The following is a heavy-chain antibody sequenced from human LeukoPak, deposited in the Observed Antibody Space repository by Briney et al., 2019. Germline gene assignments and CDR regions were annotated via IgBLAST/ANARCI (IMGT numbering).Heavy chain of an antibody. CDR3: ASYDSSGYYNFDY. D-gene: IGHD3-22*01. Sequence: ASVKVSCKASGYTFTSYDINCVRQATGQGLEWMGWMNPNSGNTGYAQKFRGRVTMTRNTSISTAYMELSSLRSEDTAVYYCASYDSSGYYNFDYWGQGTLVTVSS. CDR2: MNPNSGNT. J-gene: IGHJ4*02. V-gene: IGHV1-8*01. CDR1: GYTFTSYD.